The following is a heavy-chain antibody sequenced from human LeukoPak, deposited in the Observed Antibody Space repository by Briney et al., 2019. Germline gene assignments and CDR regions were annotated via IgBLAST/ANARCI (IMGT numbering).Heavy chain of an antibody. J-gene: IGHJ6*02. V-gene: IGHV3-43*02. CDR1: GFTFDDYA. CDR2: ISGDGGST. Sequence: GGSLRLSCAASGFTFDDYAVHWVRQAPGKGLEWVSLISGDGGSTYYADSVKGRFTISRDNSKNSLYLQMNSLRTEDTALYYCAKEKQGCSGGSCYSNYYYGMDVWGQGTTVTVSS. D-gene: IGHD2-15*01. CDR3: AKEKQGCSGGSCYSNYYYGMDV.